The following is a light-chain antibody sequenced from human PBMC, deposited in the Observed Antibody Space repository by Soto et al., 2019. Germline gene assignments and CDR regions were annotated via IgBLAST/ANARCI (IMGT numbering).Light chain of an antibody. V-gene: IGKV3-15*01. CDR3: QQYNNWPPT. J-gene: IGKJ2*01. CDR2: GAS. CDR1: QSVSSN. Sequence: EIVMTQSPATLSVSPGERATLSCRASQSVSSNLAWYQQKPGQAPRLLIYGASTRATGIPARFSGSGSGTEFTLTISSLLSEDFAVYYCQQYNNWPPTSGQGTKLSIK.